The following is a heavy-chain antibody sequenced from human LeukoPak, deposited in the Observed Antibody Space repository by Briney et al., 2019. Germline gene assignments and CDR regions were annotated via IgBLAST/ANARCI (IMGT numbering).Heavy chain of an antibody. D-gene: IGHD6-13*01. J-gene: IGHJ4*02. CDR3: ARRIAAAGLFDY. V-gene: IGHV4-39*07. CDR1: RGSISSSSYY. CDR2: IYYSGST. Sequence: SETLSLTCTVSRGSISSSSYYWGWIRQPPGKGLEWIGSIYYSGSTYYNPSLKSRVTISVDTSKNQFSLKLSSVTAADTAVYYCARRIAAAGLFDYWGQGTLVTVSS.